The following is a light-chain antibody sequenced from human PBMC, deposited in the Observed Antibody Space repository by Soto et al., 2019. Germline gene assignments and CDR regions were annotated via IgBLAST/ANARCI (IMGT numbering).Light chain of an antibody. Sequence: QSALTQPRSVSGSPGQSVTISCTGTSSDVGGYDYVSWYQQHPAKAPKLMIYDVTKRPSGVPDRFSGSKSGNTASLTISGLQAEDVDDYYCCSYAGSYTFVLFGGGTKLTVL. CDR1: SSDVGGYDY. CDR2: DVT. CDR3: CSYAGSYTFVL. J-gene: IGLJ2*01. V-gene: IGLV2-11*01.